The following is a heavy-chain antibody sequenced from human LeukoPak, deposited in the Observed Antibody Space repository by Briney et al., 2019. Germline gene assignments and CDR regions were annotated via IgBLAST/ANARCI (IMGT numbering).Heavy chain of an antibody. Sequence: SETLSLTCTVSGGSISSSSYYWGWIRQPPGKGLEWIGSIYYSGSTHYNPSLKSRVTMSVDTSKNQFSLKLSSVTAADTAVYYCARDDRSGWYYFDYWGQGTLVTVSS. J-gene: IGHJ4*02. CDR1: GGSISSSSYY. V-gene: IGHV4-39*07. D-gene: IGHD6-19*01. CDR2: IYYSGST. CDR3: ARDDRSGWYYFDY.